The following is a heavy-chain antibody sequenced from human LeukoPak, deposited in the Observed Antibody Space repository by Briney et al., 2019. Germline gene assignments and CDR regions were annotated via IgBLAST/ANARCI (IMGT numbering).Heavy chain of an antibody. Sequence: GGSLRLSCAASGFTFSNAWMSWVRQAPGKGLEWVGRIKSKTDGGTTDYAAPVKGRFTISRDDSKNTLYLQMNSLKTEDTAVYYCTTDADIVVVPAARYMDVWGKGTTVTVSS. CDR3: TTDADIVVVPAARYMDV. V-gene: IGHV3-15*01. D-gene: IGHD2-2*01. CDR2: IKSKTDGGTT. J-gene: IGHJ6*03. CDR1: GFTFSNAW.